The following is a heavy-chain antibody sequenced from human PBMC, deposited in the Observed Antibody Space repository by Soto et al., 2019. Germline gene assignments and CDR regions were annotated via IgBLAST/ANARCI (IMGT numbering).Heavy chain of an antibody. CDR3: AEGYCSGGSCYPSLS. V-gene: IGHV3-30*18. J-gene: IGHJ4*02. CDR2: ISYDGSNK. D-gene: IGHD2-15*01. CDR1: GFTFSSYG. Sequence: QVQLVESGGGVVQPGRSLRLSCAASGFTFSSYGMHWVRQAPGKGLEWVAVISYDGSNKYYGDSVKGRFTISRDNSKNTLYLQMNSLRAEDTAVYYCAEGYCSGGSCYPSLSWGQGTLVTVSS.